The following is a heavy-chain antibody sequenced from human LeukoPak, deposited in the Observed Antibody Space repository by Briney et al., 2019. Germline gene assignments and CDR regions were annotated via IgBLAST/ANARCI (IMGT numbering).Heavy chain of an antibody. J-gene: IGHJ4*02. CDR1: GFTVSSNY. D-gene: IGHD1-14*01. Sequence: PGGSLRFSCAASGFTVSSNYMSWVRQAPGKGLEWVSVIYSGGSTYYADSVKGRFTISRDNSKNTLYLQMNSLRAEDTAVYYCARDLGTNFDYWGQGTLVTVSS. CDR3: ARDLGTNFDY. CDR2: IYSGGST. V-gene: IGHV3-53*01.